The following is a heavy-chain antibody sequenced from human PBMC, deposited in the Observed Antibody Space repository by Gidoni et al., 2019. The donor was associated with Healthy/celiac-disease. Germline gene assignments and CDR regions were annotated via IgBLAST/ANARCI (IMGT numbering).Heavy chain of an antibody. CDR1: GFTFSSYG. CDR3: AKGRGALYYYGMDV. CDR2: ISYDGSNK. V-gene: IGHV3-30*18. J-gene: IGHJ6*02. Sequence: QVQLVESGGGVVQPGRSLRLSCAASGFTFSSYGMHWVRQAPGKGLEWVAVISYDGSNKYYADSVKGRFTISRDNSKNTLYLQMNSLRAEDTAVYYCAKGRGALYYYGMDVWGQGTTVTVSS.